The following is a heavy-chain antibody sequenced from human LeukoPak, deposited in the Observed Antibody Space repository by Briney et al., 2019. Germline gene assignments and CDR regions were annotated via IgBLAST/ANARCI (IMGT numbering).Heavy chain of an antibody. Sequence: GRSLRLSCAASGFTFDDYAMHWVRQAPGKGLEWVSGISWNSGSIGYADSVKGRFTISRDNAKNSLYLQMNSLRAEDTASYYCAKDPERYYYYGMDVWGQGTTVTVSS. D-gene: IGHD1-1*01. CDR3: AKDPERYYYYGMDV. CDR2: ISWNSGSI. J-gene: IGHJ6*02. CDR1: GFTFDDYA. V-gene: IGHV3-9*01.